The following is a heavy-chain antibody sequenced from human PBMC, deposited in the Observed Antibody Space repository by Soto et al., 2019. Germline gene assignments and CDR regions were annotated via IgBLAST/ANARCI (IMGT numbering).Heavy chain of an antibody. CDR3: ARGGIAARRTTYNWFDP. J-gene: IGHJ5*02. D-gene: IGHD6-6*01. CDR2: IYYSGST. Sequence: QLQLQESGPGLVKPSETLSLTCTVSGGSISSSSYYWGWIRQPPGKGLEWIGSIYYSGSTYYNPSLKSRVTISVDTSKNQFSLKLSSVTAADTAVYYCARGGIAARRTTYNWFDPWGQGTLVTVSS. CDR1: GGSISSSSYY. V-gene: IGHV4-39*01.